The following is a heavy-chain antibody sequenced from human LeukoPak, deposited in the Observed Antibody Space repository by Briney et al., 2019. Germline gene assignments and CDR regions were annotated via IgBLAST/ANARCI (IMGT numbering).Heavy chain of an antibody. CDR3: AREIRGGSSSSGVGYYFDY. Sequence: ASVKVSCKASGYTFTGYYMHWVRQAPGQGLEWIGRINPNSGGTNYAQKFQGRVTMTRDTSISTAYMELSRLRSDDTAVYYCAREIRGGSSSSGVGYYFDYWGQGTLVTVSS. CDR1: GYTFTGYY. D-gene: IGHD6-6*01. V-gene: IGHV1-2*06. J-gene: IGHJ4*02. CDR2: INPNSGGT.